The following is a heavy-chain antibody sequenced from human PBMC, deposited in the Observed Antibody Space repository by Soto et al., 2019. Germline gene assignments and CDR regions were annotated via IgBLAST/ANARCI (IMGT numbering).Heavy chain of an antibody. Sequence: GSLRLSCAASGFTFSSYGMHWVRQAPGKGLEWVAVISYDGSNKYYADSVKGRFTISRDNSKNTLYLQMNSLRAEDTAVYYCAKSRAASGWYLYWGQGTLVTVSS. D-gene: IGHD6-19*01. CDR1: GFTFSSYG. V-gene: IGHV3-30*18. CDR3: AKSRAASGWYLY. CDR2: ISYDGSNK. J-gene: IGHJ4*02.